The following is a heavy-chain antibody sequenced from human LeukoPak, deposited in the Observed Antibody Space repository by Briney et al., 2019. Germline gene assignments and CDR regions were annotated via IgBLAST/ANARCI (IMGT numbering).Heavy chain of an antibody. D-gene: IGHD3-3*01. CDR3: ASGGFLEWLSPRYDAFDI. CDR2: IYYSGST. Sequence: SETLSLTCTVSGGSISSYYWSWIRQPPGKGLEWVGYIYYSGSTNYNPSLKSRVTISVDTSKNQFSLKLSSVTAADTAVYYCASGGFLEWLSPRYDAFDIWGQGTMVTVSS. V-gene: IGHV4-59*01. J-gene: IGHJ3*02. CDR1: GGSISSYY.